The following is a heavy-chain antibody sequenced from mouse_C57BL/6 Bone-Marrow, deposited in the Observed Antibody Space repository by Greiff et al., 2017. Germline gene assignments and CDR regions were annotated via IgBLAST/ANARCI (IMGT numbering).Heavy chain of an antibody. CDR1: GYTFTSYW. CDR2: IDPSDSET. D-gene: IGHD2-1*01. CDR3: ARYGNYGFYAMVY. J-gene: IGHJ4*01. V-gene: IGHV1-52*01. Sequence: QQSCKASGYTFTSYWMHWVKQRPIQGLEWIGNIDPSDSETHYNQKFKDKATLTVDKSSNTAYMQLSSLTSEDSAVYYCARYGNYGFYAMVYWGQGTSVTVSS.